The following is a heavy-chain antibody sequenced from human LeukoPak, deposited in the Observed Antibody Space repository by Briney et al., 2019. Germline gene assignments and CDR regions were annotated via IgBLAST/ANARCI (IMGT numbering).Heavy chain of an antibody. CDR3: ARDRGFDSGSSYFDY. V-gene: IGHV3-53*01. Sequence: GGSLRLSCAASGFTVSSNYMTWVRQAPGKGLEWVSVIYSGGSTYYADSVKGRFTISRDNSKNTLYLQMNSLRAEDTAVYYCARDRGFDSGSSYFDYWGQGTLVTGSS. J-gene: IGHJ4*02. D-gene: IGHD1-26*01. CDR1: GFTVSSNY. CDR2: IYSGGST.